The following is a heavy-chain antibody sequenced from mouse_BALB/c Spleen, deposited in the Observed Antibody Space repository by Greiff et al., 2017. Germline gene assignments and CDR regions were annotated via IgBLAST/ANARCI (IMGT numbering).Heavy chain of an antibody. D-gene: IGHD2-4*01. Sequence: EVQVVESGGGLVQPGGSLKLSCAASGFTFSSYGMSWVRQTPDKRLELVATINSNGGSTYYPDSVKGRFTISRDNAKNTLYLQMSSLKSEDTAMYYCAGIYYDDYYAMDYWGQGTSVTVSS. V-gene: IGHV5-6-3*01. J-gene: IGHJ4*01. CDR1: GFTFSSYG. CDR3: AGIYYDDYYAMDY. CDR2: INSNGGST.